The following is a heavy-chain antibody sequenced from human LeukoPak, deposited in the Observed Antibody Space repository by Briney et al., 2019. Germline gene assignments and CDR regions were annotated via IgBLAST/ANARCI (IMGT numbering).Heavy chain of an antibody. CDR2: ISAYNGNT. CDR1: GYTFTSYG. Sequence: ASVKVSCKASGYTFTSYGVSWVRQAPGQGLEWMGWISAYNGNTNYAQKLQGRVTMTTDTSTSTAYMELRSLRSDDTAVYYCASASSPYYYYGMDVWGQGTTVTVSS. CDR3: ASASSPYYYYGMDV. V-gene: IGHV1-18*01. J-gene: IGHJ6*02. D-gene: IGHD2-2*01.